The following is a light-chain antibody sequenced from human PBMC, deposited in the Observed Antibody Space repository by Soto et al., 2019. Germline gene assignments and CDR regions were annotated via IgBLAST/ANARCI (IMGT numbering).Light chain of an antibody. CDR1: QSFSSTF. J-gene: IGKJ1*01. V-gene: IGKV3-20*01. Sequence: EILLTQSPDSLSLSPGDRATLSCRASQSFSSTFFAWYQQKPGQAPRLLIYGASSRDTGIPDRFSGSGSGTDFTLTISRLEPEAFAVYYCQQYASSVTFGQGTKVELK. CDR2: GAS. CDR3: QQYASSVT.